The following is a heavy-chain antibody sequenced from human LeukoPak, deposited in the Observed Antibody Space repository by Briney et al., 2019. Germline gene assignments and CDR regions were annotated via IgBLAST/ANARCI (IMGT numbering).Heavy chain of an antibody. CDR1: GFTFSSYW. Sequence: PGGSLRLSCAASGFTFSSYWMSWVRQAPGKGLEWVANIKQDGSEKYYVDSVKGRFTISRDNAKNSLYLQMNSLRAEDTAVYYCARGPGSSSFYMDVWGKGTTVTVSS. V-gene: IGHV3-7*01. CDR3: ARGPGSSSFYMDV. CDR2: IKQDGSEK. J-gene: IGHJ6*03. D-gene: IGHD6-6*01.